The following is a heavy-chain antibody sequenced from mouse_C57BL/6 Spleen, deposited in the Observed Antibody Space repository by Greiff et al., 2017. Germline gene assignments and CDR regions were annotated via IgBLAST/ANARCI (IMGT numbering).Heavy chain of an antibody. CDR1: GYTFTSYW. J-gene: IGHJ1*03. CDR3: ARWGGDFDV. V-gene: IGHV1-52*01. Sequence: QVQLQQPGAELVRPGSSVKLSCKASGYTFTSYWLHWVKQRPIQGLEWIGNIDPSDSETHYNQKFKDKATLTVDKSSSTAYMQLSSLTSEDSAGDYCARWGGDFDVWGTGTTGTVSS. CDR2: IDPSDSET.